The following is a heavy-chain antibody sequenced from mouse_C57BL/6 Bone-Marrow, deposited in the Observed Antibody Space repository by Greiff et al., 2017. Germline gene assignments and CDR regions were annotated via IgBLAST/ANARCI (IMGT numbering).Heavy chain of an antibody. Sequence: VHLVESGPGLVAPSQSLSITCTVSGFSLTSYGVHWVREPPGKGLEWLVVIWSDGSTTYNSALKSRLSISKDNSKSQVFLKMNSLQTDDTAMYYCARHYYGSSYDYAMDYWGQGTSVTVSS. D-gene: IGHD1-1*01. CDR3: ARHYYGSSYDYAMDY. CDR2: IWSDGST. J-gene: IGHJ4*01. V-gene: IGHV2-6-1*01. CDR1: GFSLTSYG.